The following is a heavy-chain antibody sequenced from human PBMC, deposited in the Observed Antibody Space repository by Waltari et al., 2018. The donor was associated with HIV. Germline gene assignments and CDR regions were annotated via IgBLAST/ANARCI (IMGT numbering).Heavy chain of an antibody. Sequence: EVQLVESGGGLVQPGGSLRLSCAASGFTFSSYWMHWVRQAPGKGLVWVSRINSDGSSTSYADSVKGRFTISRDNAKNTLYLQMNSLRAEDTAVYYCARVQGYSYAVNWFDPWGQGTLVTVS. D-gene: IGHD5-18*01. CDR1: GFTFSSYW. V-gene: IGHV3-74*01. J-gene: IGHJ5*02. CDR3: ARVQGYSYAVNWFDP. CDR2: INSDGSST.